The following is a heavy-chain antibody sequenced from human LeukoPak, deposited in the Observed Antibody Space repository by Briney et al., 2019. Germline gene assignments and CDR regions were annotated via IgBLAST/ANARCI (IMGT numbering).Heavy chain of an antibody. J-gene: IGHJ6*03. V-gene: IGHV3-30*02. Sequence: GGSLRLSCAASGFTLRGYGMHWVRQAPGKGLEWVAFIRYDGSDKSYADSVKGRFTISRDNARNSLYLQMNSLRAEDTAVYYCARDREKQQLPQFFYYYYMDVWGKGTTVTVSS. D-gene: IGHD6-13*01. CDR3: ARDREKQQLPQFFYYYYMDV. CDR2: IRYDGSDK. CDR1: GFTLRGYG.